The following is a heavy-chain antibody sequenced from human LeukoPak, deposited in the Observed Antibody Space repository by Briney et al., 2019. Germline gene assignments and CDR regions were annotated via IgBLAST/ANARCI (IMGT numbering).Heavy chain of an antibody. Sequence: SETLSLTCAVYGGSFSGYYWSWIRQPPGKGLEWIGEINHSGSTNYNPSLKSRVTISVDTSKNQFSLKLSSVTAADTAVYYCARVGGYYGSGSYYNQSLDYWGQGTLVTVSP. V-gene: IGHV4-34*01. CDR3: ARVGGYYGSGSYYNQSLDY. J-gene: IGHJ4*02. CDR2: INHSGST. CDR1: GGSFSGYY. D-gene: IGHD3-10*01.